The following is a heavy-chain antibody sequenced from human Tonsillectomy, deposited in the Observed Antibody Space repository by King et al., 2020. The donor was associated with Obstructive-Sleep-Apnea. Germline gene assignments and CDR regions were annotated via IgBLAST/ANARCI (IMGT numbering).Heavy chain of an antibody. D-gene: IGHD1-14*01. CDR2: IQSDGQNK. CDR1: GFTFSNYG. CDR3: AKDFGKYYYHYGMDV. J-gene: IGHJ6*02. V-gene: IGHV3-30*02. Sequence: VQLVESGGGVVQPGRSLRLSCAASGFTFSNYGIHWVRQAPGKGLEWVTFIQSDGQNKDYAGSVKGRITISRDNSKNTVFLQMNSLRTEDTAVYYCAKDFGKYYYHYGMDVWGQGTTVTVSS.